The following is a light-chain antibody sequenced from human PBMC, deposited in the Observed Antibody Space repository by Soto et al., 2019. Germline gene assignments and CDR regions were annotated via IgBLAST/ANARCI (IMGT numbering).Light chain of an antibody. CDR2: DVS. J-gene: IGLJ1*01. Sequence: QSALTQPASVSGSPGQSITISCTGTSSDVGGYNYVSWYQQLPGKAPKLMIYDVSDRPSGVSNRFSGSKSGNTASLTISGLQAEDDADYYCSSYTSSSLYVFGTGTKGTV. V-gene: IGLV2-14*01. CDR3: SSYTSSSLYV. CDR1: SSDVGGYNY.